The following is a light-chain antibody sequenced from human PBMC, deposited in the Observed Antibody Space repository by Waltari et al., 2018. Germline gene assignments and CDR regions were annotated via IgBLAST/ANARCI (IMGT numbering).Light chain of an antibody. Sequence: QSALTQPRSVSGSPGQSVTISCTGHSSDVGGYNYVSWYQQHPGKAPKLIIYDVTKRPSGVPDRFSGSKSGNTASLTISGLQAEDEADYYCCSYGGSYSFVVFGGGTKLTVL. CDR3: CSYGGSYSFVV. V-gene: IGLV2-11*01. J-gene: IGLJ2*01. CDR2: DVT. CDR1: SSDVGGYNY.